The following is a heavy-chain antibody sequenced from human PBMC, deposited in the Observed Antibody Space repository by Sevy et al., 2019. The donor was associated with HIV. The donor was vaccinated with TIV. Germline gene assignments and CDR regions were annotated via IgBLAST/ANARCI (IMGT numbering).Heavy chain of an antibody. CDR2: IIPIFGTA. CDR3: ARDRNPKGYYGSGSPFDY. D-gene: IGHD3-10*01. Sequence: ASVKVSCKASGGTFSSYAISWVRQAPGQGLEWRGGIIPIFGTANDAQKFQGRVTITADESTSTAYMELSSLRSEDTAVYYCARDRNPKGYYGSGSPFDYWGQGTLVTVSS. J-gene: IGHJ4*02. CDR1: GGTFSSYA. V-gene: IGHV1-69*13.